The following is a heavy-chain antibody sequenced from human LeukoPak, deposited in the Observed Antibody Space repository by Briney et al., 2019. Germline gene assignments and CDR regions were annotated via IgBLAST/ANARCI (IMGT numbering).Heavy chain of an antibody. D-gene: IGHD6-19*01. J-gene: IGHJ4*02. CDR2: IGSGGSPI. Sequence: GGSLRLSCAASGFTFSDYYMRWFRQAPGKGLEWVSYIGSGGSPIYYADSVKGRFTVSRDNAKSSLFLQMNSLRAEDTALYYCARALRDSCWYYEYWGQGTLVTVSS. CDR3: ARALRDSCWYYEY. CDR1: GFTFSDYY. V-gene: IGHV3-11*01.